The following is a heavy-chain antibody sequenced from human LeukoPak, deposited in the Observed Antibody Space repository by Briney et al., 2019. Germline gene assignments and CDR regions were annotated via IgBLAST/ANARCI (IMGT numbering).Heavy chain of an antibody. J-gene: IGHJ4*02. D-gene: IGHD1-26*01. V-gene: IGHV4-31*01. CDR1: GASVIGGGYY. Sequence: PSETLSLTCTVSGASVIGGGYYWSWLRQHPGKGLEWIGYIHYSGDTCYNPSLKSQVTISLDTSKNQFSLKLSSVTAADTAVYYCAGGGSYYVDYWGQGTLVTVSS. CDR2: IHYSGDT. CDR3: AGGGSYYVDY.